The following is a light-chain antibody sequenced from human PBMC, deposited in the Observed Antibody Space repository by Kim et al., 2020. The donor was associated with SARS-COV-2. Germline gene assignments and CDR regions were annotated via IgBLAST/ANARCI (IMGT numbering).Light chain of an antibody. CDR2: DAS. V-gene: IGKV3-15*01. Sequence: EIVMTQSPATLSVSPGERATLSCRASQRVSSNLAWYQQKPGQAPRHLIYDASTRATGIPARFSGSGSGSEFTLTISSLQSEDSAVYYCEQYDHWPRRTFGQGTKVDIK. J-gene: IGKJ1*01. CDR1: QRVSSN. CDR3: EQYDHWPRRT.